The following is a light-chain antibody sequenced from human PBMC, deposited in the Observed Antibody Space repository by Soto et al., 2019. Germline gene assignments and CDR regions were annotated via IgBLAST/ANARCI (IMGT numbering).Light chain of an antibody. V-gene: IGKV3-11*01. CDR3: QQRSSWIT. Sequence: IVLTQSPATLSLWPGETAILSCRASQSVSSLLSWYQQKPGQAPRLLIYDASSRAPGVPARFRGSGSGTYFTLTISSLEPEDFALYYCQQRSSWITFGQGTRLEIE. CDR2: DAS. J-gene: IGKJ5*01. CDR1: QSVSSL.